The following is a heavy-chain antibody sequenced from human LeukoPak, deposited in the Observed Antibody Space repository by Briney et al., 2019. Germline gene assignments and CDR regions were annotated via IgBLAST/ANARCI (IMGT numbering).Heavy chain of an antibody. J-gene: IGHJ4*02. CDR2: IYTSGST. D-gene: IGHD3-22*01. V-gene: IGHV4-4*07. Sequence: PSETLSLTCTVSGGSISSYYWSWIRQPAGKGLEWIGRIYTSGSTNYNPSLKSRATISVDTSKNQFSLNLRSVTAADTAVYYCARDHSYYDSSGYLLRYFDYWGQGTLVTVSS. CDR3: ARDHSYYDSSGYLLRYFDY. CDR1: GGSISSYY.